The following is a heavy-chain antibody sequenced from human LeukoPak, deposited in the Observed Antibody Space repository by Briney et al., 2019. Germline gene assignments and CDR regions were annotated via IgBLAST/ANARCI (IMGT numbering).Heavy chain of an antibody. J-gene: IGHJ4*02. CDR3: SSQPAVIDLDF. Sequence: GESLRLSCVASGFTVSSNYMNWVRQVPGKGLEWVANIKPDGSGKHYVDSVKGRFTISRDNAKSSLYLQMDSLRVEDTAVYYCSSQPAVIDLDFWGQGALVTVSS. CDR1: GFTVSSNY. V-gene: IGHV3-7*01. CDR2: IKPDGSGK. D-gene: IGHD2/OR15-2a*01.